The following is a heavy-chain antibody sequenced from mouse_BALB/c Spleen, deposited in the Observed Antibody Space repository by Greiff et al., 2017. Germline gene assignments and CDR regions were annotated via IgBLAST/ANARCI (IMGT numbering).Heavy chain of an antibody. CDR3: ARYGSSSFDY. J-gene: IGHJ2*01. Sequence: DLVKPGASVKLSCKASGYTFTSYWINWIKQRPGQGLEWIGRIAPGSGSTYYNEMFKGKATLTVDTSSSTAYIQLSSLSSEDSAVYFCARYGSSSFDYWGQGATRTVSS. CDR2: IAPGSGST. CDR1: GYTFTSYW. V-gene: IGHV1S41*01. D-gene: IGHD1-1*01.